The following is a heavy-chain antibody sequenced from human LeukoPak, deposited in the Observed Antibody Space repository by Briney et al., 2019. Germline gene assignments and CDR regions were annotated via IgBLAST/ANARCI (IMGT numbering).Heavy chain of an antibody. CDR2: IHSGGST. D-gene: IGHD3-9*01. CDR1: GFTVSSNY. Sequence: PGGSLRLSCAASGFTVSSNYMSWVRQAPGQGLEWVSVIHSGGSTYYADSVKGRFTISRDNSKNTLYLQMNSLRAEDTAVYYCARAAPTISSTWFDPWGQGTLVTVSS. J-gene: IGHJ5*02. CDR3: ARAAPTISSTWFDP. V-gene: IGHV3-53*01.